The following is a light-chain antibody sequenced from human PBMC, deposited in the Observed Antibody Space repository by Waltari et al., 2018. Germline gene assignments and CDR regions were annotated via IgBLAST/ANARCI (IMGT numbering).Light chain of an antibody. CDR1: SSDIGSSIL. CDR2: DVN. CDR3: SSYAASTTF. V-gene: IGLV2-23*02. J-gene: IGLJ2*01. Sequence: QSALTQPASVSGSPGQSITLSCTGTSSDIGSSILVSWYQQHPGKAPRLMIYDVNRRPSGVSDRLSGSKSGNTASLTISGLQAEDEADYYCSSYAASTTFFGGGTKVTVL.